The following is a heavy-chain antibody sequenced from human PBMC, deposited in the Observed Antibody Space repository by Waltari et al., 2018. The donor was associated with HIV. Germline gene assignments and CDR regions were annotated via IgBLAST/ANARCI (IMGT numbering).Heavy chain of an antibody. V-gene: IGHV4-4*02. D-gene: IGHD2-2*01. Sequence: QVQLQESGPGLVKPSGTLSLTCAVSGGSISSSNWWSWVHQPPGKGLEWIGEIYHSGSTNYNPSLKSRVTISVDKSKKQFSLNLISVTAADTAVYYCARDHWISAFPGGCDSWGQGILVTVSS. CDR2: IYHSGST. CDR3: ARDHWISAFPGGCDS. CDR1: GGSISSSNW. J-gene: IGHJ5*01.